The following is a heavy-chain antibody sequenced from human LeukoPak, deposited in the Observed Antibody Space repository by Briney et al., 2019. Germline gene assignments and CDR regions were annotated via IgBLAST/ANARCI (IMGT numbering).Heavy chain of an antibody. J-gene: IGHJ4*02. Sequence: GGSLRLSCAASGFTFSSYWMHWVRQAPGKGLVWVSRINSDGSSTSYADSVKGRFTISRDNAKNSLYLQMNSLRAEDTAIYYCARDKIVGATHFDYWGQGTLVTVSS. CDR3: ARDKIVGATHFDY. CDR1: GFTFSSYW. D-gene: IGHD1-26*01. V-gene: IGHV3-74*01. CDR2: INSDGSST.